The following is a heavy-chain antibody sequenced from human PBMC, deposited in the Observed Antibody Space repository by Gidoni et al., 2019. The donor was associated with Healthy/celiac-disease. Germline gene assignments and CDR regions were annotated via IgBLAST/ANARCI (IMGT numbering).Heavy chain of an antibody. Sequence: KGLEWVAVIWYDGSNKYYADSVKGRFTISRDNSKNTLYLQMNSLRAEDTAVYYCARDRGRSGSYYGTSRHDAFDIWGQGTMVTVSS. CDR2: IWYDGSNK. CDR3: ARDRGRSGSYYGTSRHDAFDI. J-gene: IGHJ3*02. D-gene: IGHD1-26*01. V-gene: IGHV3-33*01.